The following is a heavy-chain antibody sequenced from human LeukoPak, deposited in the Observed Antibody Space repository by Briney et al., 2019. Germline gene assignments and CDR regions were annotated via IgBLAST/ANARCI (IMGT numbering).Heavy chain of an antibody. J-gene: IGHJ4*02. Sequence: PGGSLRLSCAASGFTFSSYAMDWVRQVPGKGLEWVAFISSDGINKYYGDSVKGRFTISRGNSKNTLYLQMNSLRPEDTAVYYCARGTGYGVFDYSGQGTLVTVSS. CDR2: ISSDGINK. D-gene: IGHD4-17*01. CDR3: ARGTGYGVFDY. V-gene: IGHV3-30-3*01. CDR1: GFTFSSYA.